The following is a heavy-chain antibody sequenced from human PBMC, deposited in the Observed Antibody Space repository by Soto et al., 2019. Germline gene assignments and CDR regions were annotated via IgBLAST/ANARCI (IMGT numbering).Heavy chain of an antibody. V-gene: IGHV3-7*01. Sequence: GGSLRLSCAASGFTFSNYWMSWVRQAPGKGLEWVAKIREDGSEKYHVDSVKGRFTISRDNARNSLFLQMDSLRAEDTAVYHCVRDAAWPFDYWGQGALVTVSS. CDR3: VRDAAWPFDY. D-gene: IGHD5-12*01. CDR1: GFTFSNYW. CDR2: IREDGSEK. J-gene: IGHJ4*02.